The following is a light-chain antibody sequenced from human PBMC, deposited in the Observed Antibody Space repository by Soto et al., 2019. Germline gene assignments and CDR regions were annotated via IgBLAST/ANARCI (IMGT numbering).Light chain of an antibody. CDR3: QQYHIWPTWT. CDR2: GAS. Sequence: EIVMTQSPATLSVSPGERATLSCRASQSVSSNLAWYQRKPGQAPRLLIYGASTRATGIPVRISGSGSGTEFTLTISSLQSEDFAVYYCQQYHIWPTWTFGQGTKVEIK. J-gene: IGKJ1*01. V-gene: IGKV3D-15*01. CDR1: QSVSSN.